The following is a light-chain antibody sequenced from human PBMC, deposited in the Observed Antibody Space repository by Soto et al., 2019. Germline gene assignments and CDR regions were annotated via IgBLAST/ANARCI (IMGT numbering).Light chain of an antibody. Sequence: DIVMTQSPLSLPVTPGEPASISCRSSQSLLHGTGYNYLDWYLQKPGQSPQLLIQLGSMRASGVPDRFSGTGSGTYVTLKISRVEAEDVRVYYRMQVLQAPVTFGPSIKVDI. V-gene: IGKV2-28*01. J-gene: IGKJ3*01. CDR3: MQVLQAPVT. CDR2: LGS. CDR1: QSLLHGTGYNY.